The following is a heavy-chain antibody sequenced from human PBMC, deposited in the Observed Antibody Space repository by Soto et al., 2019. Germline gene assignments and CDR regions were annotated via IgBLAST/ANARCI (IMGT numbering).Heavy chain of an antibody. CDR2: VYHTGDT. CDR1: GGTVASSHW. V-gene: IGHV4-4*02. J-gene: IGHJ5*02. D-gene: IGHD2-21*02. CDR3: AREIVTAGGNNYFDP. Sequence: SETLSLTCGVSGGTVASSHWWSWVRQSPGRGLEWIGDVYHTGDTNFNPSLQSRVTFSVDKSNNQFSLRLTSVTAADTAVYFCAREIVTAGGNNYFDPWGPGTLVTVSS.